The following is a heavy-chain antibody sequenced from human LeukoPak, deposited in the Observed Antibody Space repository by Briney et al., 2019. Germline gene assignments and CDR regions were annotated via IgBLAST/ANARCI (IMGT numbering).Heavy chain of an antibody. V-gene: IGHV4-34*01. D-gene: IGHD6-19*01. CDR3: ARGSVAGHFDY. CDR2: INHNGST. CDR1: GESFSGYY. J-gene: IGHJ4*02. Sequence: SETLSLTCAVYGESFSGYYWSWIRQPPGKGLEWIGEINHNGSTNYNPSLKSRVTISVDTSKNQFSLKLSSVTAADTAVYYCARGSVAGHFDYWGQGTLVTVSS.